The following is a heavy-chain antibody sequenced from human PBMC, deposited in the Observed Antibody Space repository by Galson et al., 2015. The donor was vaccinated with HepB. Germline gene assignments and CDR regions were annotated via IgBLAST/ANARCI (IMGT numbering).Heavy chain of an antibody. CDR1: GYTFTSYG. CDR3: ARDGWKDIVVVPAAGYGMDV. D-gene: IGHD2-2*01. CDR2: ISAYNGNT. J-gene: IGHJ6*02. Sequence: SCKASGYTFTSYGISWVRQAPGQGLEWMGWISAYNGNTNYAQKLQGRVTMTTDTSTSTAYMELRSLRSDDTAVYYCARDGWKDIVVVPAAGYGMDVWGQGTTVTVSS. V-gene: IGHV1-18*04.